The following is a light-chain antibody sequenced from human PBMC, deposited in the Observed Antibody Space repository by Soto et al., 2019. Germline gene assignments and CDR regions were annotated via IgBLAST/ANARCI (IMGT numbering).Light chain of an antibody. CDR1: QSISTW. V-gene: IGKV1-5*01. CDR3: QQYGT. CDR2: DAS. J-gene: IGKJ1*01. Sequence: DIQMTQSPSTLSASVGDRVTITCRSSQSISTWLAWYQQKPGKAPKLLIYDASSLESGVPSRFSGSGSGTEFTLTISNLQPDDFATYYCQQYGTFGPGTNV.